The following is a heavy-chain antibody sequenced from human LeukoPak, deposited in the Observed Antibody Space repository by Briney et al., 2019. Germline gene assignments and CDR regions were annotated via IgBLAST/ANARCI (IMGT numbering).Heavy chain of an antibody. J-gene: IGHJ4*02. V-gene: IGHV1-24*01. CDR2: FDPEEGET. CDR1: GYTLTELS. CDR3: ATGPAPLNYDFWSGFLYY. Sequence: ASVKLSCKVSGYTLTELSMHGVPHAPGKGLEWGRGFDPEEGETIYAQKFQGRDTMHEDTSTDTGSMELSSLRSEDTAVYYCATGPAPLNYDFWSGFLYYWGKGTLVTVSS. D-gene: IGHD3-3*01.